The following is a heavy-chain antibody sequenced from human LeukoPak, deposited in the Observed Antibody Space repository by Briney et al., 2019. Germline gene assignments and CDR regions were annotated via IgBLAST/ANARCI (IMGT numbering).Heavy chain of an antibody. Sequence: PGGSLRLSCEASGFTFSSYGMHWVRQAPGKGLEWVAYIWFDGSKEYYVDSVKGRFVISRDNSKNTLYLQMNSLRADDTAVYYCAKEFDFWSRPGIDYWGEGSLVTVSS. J-gene: IGHJ4*02. CDR3: AKEFDFWSRPGIDY. D-gene: IGHD3-3*01. V-gene: IGHV3-30*02. CDR1: GFTFSSYG. CDR2: IWFDGSKE.